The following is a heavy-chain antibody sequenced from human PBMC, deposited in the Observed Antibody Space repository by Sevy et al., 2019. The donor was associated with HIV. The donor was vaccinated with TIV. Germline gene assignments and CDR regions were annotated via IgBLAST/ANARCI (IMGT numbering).Heavy chain of an antibody. D-gene: IGHD3-22*01. J-gene: IGHJ6*03. V-gene: IGHV3-23*01. CDR1: GFSFDSYG. Sequence: GGSLRLSCAVSGFSFDSYGMTWLRQAPGKGLEWVSGISGSGTRTYYADSVKGRFIISRDNSKNTLYLQMNSLRSEDTAIYYCAKGGGGHYDPDEIGYYFYYYNMDVWGKGTTVTVSS. CDR3: AKGGGGHYDPDEIGYYFYYYNMDV. CDR2: ISGSGTRT.